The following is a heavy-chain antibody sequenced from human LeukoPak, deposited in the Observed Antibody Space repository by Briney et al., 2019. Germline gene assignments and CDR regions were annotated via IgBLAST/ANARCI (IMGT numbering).Heavy chain of an antibody. CDR1: GFTFSSYA. CDR2: ISYDGSNK. Sequence: GGSLRLSCAASGFTFSSYAMHWVRQAPGKGLEWVAVISYDGSNKYYADSVKGRFTISRDNSKNTLYLQMNSLRAEDTAVYYCARDGSGNYYVSYFDYWGQGTLVTVSS. D-gene: IGHD1-26*01. J-gene: IGHJ4*02. CDR3: ARDGSGNYYVSYFDY. V-gene: IGHV3-30-3*01.